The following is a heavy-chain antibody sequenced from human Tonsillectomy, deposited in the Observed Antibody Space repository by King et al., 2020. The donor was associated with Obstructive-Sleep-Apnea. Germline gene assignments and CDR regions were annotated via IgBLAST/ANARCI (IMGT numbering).Heavy chain of an antibody. CDR1: GFLFSSYD. J-gene: IGHJ5*02. CDR2: IGTAGDA. V-gene: IGHV3-13*01. Sequence: VQLVESGGDLVQPGGSLRLSCSASGFLFSSYDMHWVRQPTGQGLEWVSAIGTAGDASYSDSLKGRFPISRENAKKSLYLKMTSLRVGDTAVYYCARQWLLGGFDPWGQGTLVTVSS. D-gene: IGHD3-22*01. CDR3: ARQWLLGGFDP.